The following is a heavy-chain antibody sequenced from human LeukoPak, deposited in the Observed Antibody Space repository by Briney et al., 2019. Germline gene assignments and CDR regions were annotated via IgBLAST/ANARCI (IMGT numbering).Heavy chain of an antibody. CDR1: GYTFSSYG. V-gene: IGHV1-18*01. J-gene: IGHJ5*02. Sequence: ASVKVSCKASGYTFSSYGISWVRQAPGQGLEWMGWISAYNGNTNYAQMVQGRVTMTTDTSTSTACMEVRSLRSDDTAMYYCARDVGDIVTIPAAISVPWGQGTLVTVSS. CDR2: ISAYNGNT. CDR3: ARDVGDIVTIPAAISVP. D-gene: IGHD2-2*01.